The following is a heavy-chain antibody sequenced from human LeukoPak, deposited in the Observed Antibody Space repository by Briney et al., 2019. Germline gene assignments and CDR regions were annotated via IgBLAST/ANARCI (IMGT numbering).Heavy chain of an antibody. CDR2: INPNSGGT. J-gene: IGHJ4*02. CDR1: GYSFIGYY. CDR3: ARDLFPYSSSDPFDY. V-gene: IGHV1-2*02. D-gene: IGHD6-6*01. Sequence: ASAKVSCKASGYSFIGYYMNWVRQAPGQGLEWMGWINPNSGGTNYAQKFQGRVTMTRDTSISTAYMELSRLRSDDTAVYYCARDLFPYSSSDPFDYWGQGTLVTVSS.